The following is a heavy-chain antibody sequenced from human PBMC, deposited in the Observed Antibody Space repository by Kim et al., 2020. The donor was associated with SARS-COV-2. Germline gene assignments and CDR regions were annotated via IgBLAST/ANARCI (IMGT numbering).Heavy chain of an antibody. J-gene: IGHJ4*02. Sequence: GRFTISRDNSKNTLYLQMSSLRAEDTAVYYCVKEEGYCSSTSCSATPDYWGQGTLVTVSS. D-gene: IGHD2-2*01. V-gene: IGHV3-64D*06. CDR3: VKEEGYCSSTSCSATPDY.